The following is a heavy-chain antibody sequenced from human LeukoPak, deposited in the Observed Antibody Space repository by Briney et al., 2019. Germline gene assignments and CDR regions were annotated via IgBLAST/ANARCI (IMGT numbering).Heavy chain of an antibody. CDR1: GFTFSSCA. V-gene: IGHV3-23*01. Sequence: GRSLRLSCAASGFTFSSCAMSWVRQAPGKGLEWVSAISGSGGRPYYADSVKGRFTVSRDNTKNTLYLQMNSLRAEDTAVYYCARAFDYQGSGYYEKWGQGTLVTVSS. CDR3: ARAFDYQGSGYYEK. J-gene: IGHJ4*02. D-gene: IGHD3-10*01. CDR2: ISGSGGRP.